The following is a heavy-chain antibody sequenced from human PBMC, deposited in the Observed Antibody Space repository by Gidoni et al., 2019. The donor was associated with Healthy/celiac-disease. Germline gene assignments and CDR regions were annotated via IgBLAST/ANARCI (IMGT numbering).Heavy chain of an antibody. CDR2: ISSSSSTI. V-gene: IGHV3-48*02. CDR3: ARENYGSGSRYYFDY. CDR1: GFTFSSYS. D-gene: IGHD3-10*01. J-gene: IGHJ4*02. Sequence: EVQLVESGGGLVQPGGSLRLSCAASGFTFSSYSMNWVRQAPGKGLEWVSYISSSSSTIYYADSVKGRFTISRDNAKNSLYLQMNSLRDEDTAVYYCARENYGSGSRYYFDYWGQGTLVTVSS.